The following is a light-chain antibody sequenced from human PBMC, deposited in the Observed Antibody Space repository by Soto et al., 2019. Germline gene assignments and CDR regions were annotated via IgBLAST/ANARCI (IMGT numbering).Light chain of an antibody. CDR1: QSVSSSY. Sequence: EIVLTQSPGTLSLSPGERATLSCRTSQSVSSSYLAWYQQKPGQAPRLLIHSASSRATGIPDRFSGSGSGTDLTLTISSLEPEDFAVYYCQQRSNWPGYTFGQGTKVDIK. J-gene: IGKJ2*01. CDR3: QQRSNWPGYT. V-gene: IGKV3D-20*02. CDR2: SAS.